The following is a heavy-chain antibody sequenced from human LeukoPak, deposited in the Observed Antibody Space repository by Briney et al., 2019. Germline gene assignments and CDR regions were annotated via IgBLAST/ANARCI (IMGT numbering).Heavy chain of an antibody. CDR1: GFTFSDYY. Sequence: GGSLRLSCAASGFTFSDYYMSWIRQAPGKGLEWVSYISSSGSTIYYADSAKGRFTISRDNARNSLYLQMNSLRAEDTAVYYCAREPEEEWLLLDYWGQGTLVTVSS. J-gene: IGHJ4*02. V-gene: IGHV3-11*04. CDR2: ISSSGSTI. D-gene: IGHD3-3*01. CDR3: AREPEEEWLLLDY.